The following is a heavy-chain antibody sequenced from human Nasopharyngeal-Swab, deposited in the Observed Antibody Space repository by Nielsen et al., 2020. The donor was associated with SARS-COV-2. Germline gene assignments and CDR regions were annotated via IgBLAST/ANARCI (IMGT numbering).Heavy chain of an antibody. J-gene: IGHJ6*02. Sequence: GESLKISCAASGFTLSSNSMNWVRQAPGKGLEWVSSISTSSSYLYYADSVKGRFTISRDNPKNSLYLQMNSPRAEDTAVYYCARGRGGGYDPWGYYYYDMDVWGHGTTVTVSS. CDR3: ARGRGGGYDPWGYYYYDMDV. V-gene: IGHV3-21*01. CDR2: ISTSSSYL. CDR1: GFTLSSNS. D-gene: IGHD5-12*01.